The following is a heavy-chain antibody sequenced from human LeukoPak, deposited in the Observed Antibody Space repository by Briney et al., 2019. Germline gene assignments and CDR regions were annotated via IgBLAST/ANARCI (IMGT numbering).Heavy chain of an antibody. D-gene: IGHD4-17*01. Sequence: GGSLRLSCAASGFTFSSYAMSWVRQAPGKGLEWVSAINNGRTYYSDSVKGRFTISRDNSKHTLYLQMDSLSAEDTAVYYCAKEQVYGDGGKMCFDYWGQGTLVTVSS. J-gene: IGHJ4*02. CDR2: INNGRT. CDR3: AKEQVYGDGGKMCFDY. CDR1: GFTFSSYA. V-gene: IGHV3-23*01.